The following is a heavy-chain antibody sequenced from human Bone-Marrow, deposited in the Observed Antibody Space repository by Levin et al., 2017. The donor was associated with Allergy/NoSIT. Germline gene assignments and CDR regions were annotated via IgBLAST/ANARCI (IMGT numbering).Heavy chain of an antibody. V-gene: IGHV1-2*02. CDR1: GYTFTDYH. CDR2: INPNSGGT. J-gene: IGHJ4*02. Sequence: GASVKVSCKTSGYTFTDYHLHWVRQAPGQGLEWMGWINPNSGGTTYGQAFQGRVTMTRDTSISTAYMELTSLNSDDTAVYYCATETLTGYYKDYWSQGTLVTVAS. CDR3: ATETLTGYYKDY. D-gene: IGHD3-9*01.